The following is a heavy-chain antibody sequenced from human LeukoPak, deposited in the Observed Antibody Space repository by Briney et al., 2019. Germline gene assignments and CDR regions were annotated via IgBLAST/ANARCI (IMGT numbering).Heavy chain of an antibody. Sequence: GALRLSCAASGFTFSSYGMSWVRQAPGKGLEWVSGINWNGGSTGYADSVKGRFTISRDNAKSSLYLQMTSLRAEDTALYYCARSPITMIVVNYFYYMDVWGEGTTVTVSS. D-gene: IGHD3-22*01. CDR3: ARSPITMIVVNYFYYMDV. CDR1: GFTFSSYG. J-gene: IGHJ6*03. V-gene: IGHV3-20*04. CDR2: INWNGGST.